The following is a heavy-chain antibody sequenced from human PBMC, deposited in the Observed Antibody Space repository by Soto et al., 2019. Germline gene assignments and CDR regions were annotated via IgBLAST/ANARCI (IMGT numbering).Heavy chain of an antibody. D-gene: IGHD1-26*01. V-gene: IGHV4-4*02. CDR2: IYHSGST. J-gene: IGHJ6*02. Sequence: QVQLQESGPGLVKPSGTLSLTCAVSGGSISSSNWWSWVRQPPGKGLEWIGEIYHSGSTNYNPSLKSRVTISVDKSKKQFSLKLSSVTAADTAVYYWERVSGGYYYGMDVWGQGTTVTVSS. CDR3: ERVSGGYYYGMDV. CDR1: GGSISSSNW.